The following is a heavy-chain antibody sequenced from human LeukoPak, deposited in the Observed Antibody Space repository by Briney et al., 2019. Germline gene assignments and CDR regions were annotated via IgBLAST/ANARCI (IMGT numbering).Heavy chain of an antibody. V-gene: IGHV1-8*02. CDR1: GYTFTGYY. CDR3: ARGSYSGYDLDV. Sequence: ASVKVSCKASGYTFTGYYMHWVRQAPGQGLEWMGWINPNSGNTGYAQKFQGRVTMTRNTSISTAYMELSSLRSEDTAVYYCARGSYSGYDLDVWGQGTTVTVSS. CDR2: INPNSGNT. D-gene: IGHD5-12*01. J-gene: IGHJ6*02.